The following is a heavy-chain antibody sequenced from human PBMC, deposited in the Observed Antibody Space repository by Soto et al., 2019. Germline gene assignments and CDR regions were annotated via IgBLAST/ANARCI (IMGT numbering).Heavy chain of an antibody. CDR1: GYSFTSYW. J-gene: IGHJ6*02. CDR3: ATGYCSSTSCYISGMDV. V-gene: IGHV5-51*01. D-gene: IGHD2-2*01. Sequence: LGESLKISCKGSGYSFTSYWIGWVRQMPGKGLEWMGIIYPGDSDTRYSPSFQGQVTISADKSISTAYLQWSSLKASDTAMYYCATGYCSSTSCYISGMDVWGQGTTVTVSS. CDR2: IYPGDSDT.